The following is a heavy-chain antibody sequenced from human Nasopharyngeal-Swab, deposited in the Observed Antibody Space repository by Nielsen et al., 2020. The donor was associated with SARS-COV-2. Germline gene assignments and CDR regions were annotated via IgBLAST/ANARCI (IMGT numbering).Heavy chain of an antibody. CDR1: GFTFDDYG. CDR2: INWNGGST. Sequence: GESLKISCAASGFTFDDYGMSWVRQAPGKGLEWVSGINWNGGSTGYADSLKGRFTISRDNAKNSLYLQMNSLTAVDTALYYCASTWIQLWLPHYWCQGTLVTVSS. D-gene: IGHD5-18*01. J-gene: IGHJ4*02. V-gene: IGHV3-20*04. CDR3: ASTWIQLWLPHY.